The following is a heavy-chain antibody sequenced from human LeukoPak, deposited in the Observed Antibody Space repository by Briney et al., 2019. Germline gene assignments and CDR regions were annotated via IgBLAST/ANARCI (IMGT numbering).Heavy chain of an antibody. CDR1: GFTFSSYG. J-gene: IGHJ4*02. V-gene: IGHV3-30*18. CDR2: ISYDGSNK. Sequence: QPGRSLRLSCAASGFTFSSYGMHWVRQAPGKGLEWVAVISYDGSNKYYEDSVKGRFTISRDNSKNTLYLQMNSLRAEDTAVYYCAKDWQLVDYWGQGTLVTVSS. CDR3: AKDWQLVDY. D-gene: IGHD1-1*01.